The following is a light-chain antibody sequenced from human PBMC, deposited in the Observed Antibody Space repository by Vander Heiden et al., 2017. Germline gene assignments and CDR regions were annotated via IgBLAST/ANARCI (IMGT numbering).Light chain of an antibody. CDR2: GNS. CDR1: SSNIGAGYD. V-gene: IGLV1-40*01. J-gene: IGLJ1*01. Sequence: QSVLTQPPSVSGAPGQRVTISCTGSSSNIGAGYDVHWYKQLLGTAPKLLIYGNSNRPSGVPDRFSGSKSGTSASLAITGLQAEDEADYYCQSYDSSLSGYVFGTGTKVTVL. CDR3: QSYDSSLSGYV.